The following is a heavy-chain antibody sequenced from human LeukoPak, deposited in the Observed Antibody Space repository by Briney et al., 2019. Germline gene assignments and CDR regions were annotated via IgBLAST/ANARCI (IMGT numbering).Heavy chain of an antibody. Sequence: SCKASGYTFTSYAMHWVRQAPGKGLEWVAVISYDGSNKYYADSVKGRFTISRDNSKNTLYLQMNSLRAEDTAVYYCARDALYCSGGSCYQYNWFDPWGQGTLVTVSS. V-gene: IGHV3-30*04. CDR1: GYTFTSYA. D-gene: IGHD2-15*01. J-gene: IGHJ5*02. CDR2: ISYDGSNK. CDR3: ARDALYCSGGSCYQYNWFDP.